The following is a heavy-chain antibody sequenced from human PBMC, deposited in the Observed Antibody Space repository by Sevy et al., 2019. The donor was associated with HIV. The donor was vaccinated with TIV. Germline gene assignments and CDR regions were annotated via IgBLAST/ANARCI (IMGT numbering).Heavy chain of an antibody. Sequence: ASVKVSCKASGGTFSSYAISWVRQAPGQGLEWMGGIIPIFGTANYAQKFQGRVTITGDEARTTAYMELSSLRSEDTAVYYCAGRYGSGGNNWFDPWGQGTLVTVSS. CDR3: AGRYGSGGNNWFDP. CDR2: IIPIFGTA. J-gene: IGHJ5*02. D-gene: IGHD3-10*01. V-gene: IGHV1-69*13. CDR1: GGTFSSYA.